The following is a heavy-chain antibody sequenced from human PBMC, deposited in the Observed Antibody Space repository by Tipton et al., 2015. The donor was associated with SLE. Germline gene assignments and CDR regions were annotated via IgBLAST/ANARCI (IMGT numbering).Heavy chain of an antibody. CDR3: ARVWSGYSSSYFDL. CDR1: GGSFSGYH. V-gene: IGHV4-34*01. Sequence: LRLSCAVYGGSFSGYHWTWIRQPPGQGLEWIGEIADTGSPNYNPSLKSRVTMSVDTSKNHFSVKLSSVTAADTAIYYCARVWSGYSSSYFDLWGRGTLVTVSS. CDR2: IADTGSP. J-gene: IGHJ2*01. D-gene: IGHD3-3*01.